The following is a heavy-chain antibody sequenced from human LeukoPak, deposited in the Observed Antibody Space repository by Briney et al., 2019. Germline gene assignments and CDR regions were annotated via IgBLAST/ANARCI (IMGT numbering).Heavy chain of an antibody. Sequence: GASVKVSCKASGYTFTGYYMHWVRQAPGQGLEWMGRINPNSGGTNYAQKFQGRVTMTRDTSTSTVYMELSSLRSEDTAVYYCARDHHYGGNSDWGQGTLVTVSS. J-gene: IGHJ4*02. V-gene: IGHV1-2*06. D-gene: IGHD4-23*01. CDR1: GYTFTGYY. CDR2: INPNSGGT. CDR3: ARDHHYGGNSD.